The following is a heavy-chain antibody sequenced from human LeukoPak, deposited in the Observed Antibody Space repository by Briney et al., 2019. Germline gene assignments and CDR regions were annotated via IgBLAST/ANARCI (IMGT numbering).Heavy chain of an antibody. CDR2: IDPTGDRT. CDR3: ARDEGSQRIPTSIYDY. J-gene: IGHJ4*02. CDR1: GFSFSSHY. D-gene: IGHD2-2*01. V-gene: IGHV1-46*01. Sequence: GASVKVSCKASGFSFSSHYAHWVRQAPGQGREWMGRIDPTGDRTVYAQKFQGRITMTRDMSTNTVYMELSSLRYADTAFYFCARDEGSQRIPTSIYDYWGQGSLVTVSS.